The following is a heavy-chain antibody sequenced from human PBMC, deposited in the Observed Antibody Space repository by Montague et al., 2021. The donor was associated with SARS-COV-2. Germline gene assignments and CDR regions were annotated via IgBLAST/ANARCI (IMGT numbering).Heavy chain of an antibody. D-gene: IGHD2-8*01. V-gene: IGHV6-1*01. J-gene: IGHJ5*02. CDR2: TCFRSKWHN. Sequence: CAISGDSDSIKSLACNWNRQSSSRRFDRLGGTCFRSKWHNDYAVSVKSRITINPDTSKNQFSLQLNSVTPEDTAVYYCARDDPYCTNGVCHTGNWFDPWGQGTLVTVSS. CDR3: ARDDPYCTNGVCHTGNWFDP. CDR1: GDSDSIKSLA.